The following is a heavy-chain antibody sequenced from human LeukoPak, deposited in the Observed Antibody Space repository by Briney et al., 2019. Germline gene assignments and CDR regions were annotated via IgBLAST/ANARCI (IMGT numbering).Heavy chain of an antibody. Sequence: PGGSLRLSCAASGFTFDDYTMHWVRQALGKGLEWVSLISWDGGSTYYADSVKGRFTISRDNSKNSLYLQMNSLRTEDTALYYCAKDIGGGLRLRGLFDYWGQGTLVTVSS. V-gene: IGHV3-43*01. D-gene: IGHD5-12*01. CDR2: ISWDGGST. J-gene: IGHJ4*02. CDR1: GFTFDDYT. CDR3: AKDIGGGLRLRGLFDY.